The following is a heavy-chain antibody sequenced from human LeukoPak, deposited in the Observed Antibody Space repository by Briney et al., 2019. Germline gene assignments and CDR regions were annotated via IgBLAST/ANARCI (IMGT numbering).Heavy chain of an antibody. V-gene: IGHV3-7*03. Sequence: GGSLRLSCAASGFTFSSYAMSWVRQAPGKGLEWVAIIKQDGSEKYYVDSVKGRFTISRDNAEKSLYLQMNSLRAADTAVYYCATSRTSDYWGQGTLVTVST. D-gene: IGHD1-14*01. CDR1: GFTFSSYA. CDR2: IKQDGSEK. CDR3: ATSRTSDY. J-gene: IGHJ4*02.